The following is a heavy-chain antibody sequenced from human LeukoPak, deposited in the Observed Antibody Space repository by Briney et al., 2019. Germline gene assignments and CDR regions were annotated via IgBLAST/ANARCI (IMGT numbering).Heavy chain of an antibody. CDR1: GFTFSSYG. J-gene: IGHJ6*02. D-gene: IGHD6-19*01. V-gene: IGHV3-30*18. CDR3: AKSSSGWYFIDYYYYGMDV. Sequence: GGSLGLSCAASGFTFSSYGMHWVRQAPGKGLEWVAVISYDGSNKYYADSVKGRFTISRDNSKNTLYLQMNSLRAEDTAVYYCAKSSSGWYFIDYYYYGMDVWGQGTTVTVSS. CDR2: ISYDGSNK.